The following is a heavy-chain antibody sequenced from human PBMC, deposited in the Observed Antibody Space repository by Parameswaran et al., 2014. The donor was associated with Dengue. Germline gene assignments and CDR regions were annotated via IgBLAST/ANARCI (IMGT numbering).Heavy chain of an antibody. J-gene: IGHJ4*02. D-gene: IGHD7-27*01. CDR2: TYYRSKWYY. Sequence: LRLSCVISGDSVSSVSAAWNWIRQSPSRGLEWLGRTYYRSKWYYDYAVSLKRRITIIPDTSKNQFSLQLNSVTPEDTAVYYCARGTGFDYWGQGTLVTVSS. CDR1: GDSVSSVSAA. CDR3: ARGTGFDY. V-gene: IGHV6-1*01.